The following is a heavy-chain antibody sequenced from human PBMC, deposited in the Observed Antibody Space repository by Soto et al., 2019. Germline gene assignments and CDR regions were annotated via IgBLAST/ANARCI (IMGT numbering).Heavy chain of an antibody. Sequence: QITLKESGPTLVKPTQTLTLTCTFSGFSRSTSGVGVGWIRQPPGTALEWLALIYWDDDKRYTPSLQSRLTNTKNTSKTKVVLTITNMYPVDTATYYCALTNYYDSSGYYFLGAFDIWGQGTMVTVSS. J-gene: IGHJ3*02. CDR2: IYWDDDK. D-gene: IGHD3-22*01. V-gene: IGHV2-5*02. CDR1: GFSRSTSGVG. CDR3: ALTNYYDSSGYYFLGAFDI.